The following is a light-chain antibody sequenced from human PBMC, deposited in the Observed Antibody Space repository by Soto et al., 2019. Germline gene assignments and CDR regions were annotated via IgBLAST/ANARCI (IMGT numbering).Light chain of an antibody. CDR2: DVS. J-gene: IGLJ2*01. CDR3: SSYTSSGTLVV. V-gene: IGLV2-14*01. Sequence: QSALTQPASVSGSPGQSITISCTGTSSDVGGYNYVSWYQQHPGKAPRLMIYDVSNRPSGVSTRLSGSKSGNTASLTISGLQAEDEADYDCSSYTSSGTLVVFGGGTKVTVL. CDR1: SSDVGGYNY.